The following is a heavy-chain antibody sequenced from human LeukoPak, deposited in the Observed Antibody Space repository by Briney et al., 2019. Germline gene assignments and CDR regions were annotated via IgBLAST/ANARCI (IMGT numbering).Heavy chain of an antibody. D-gene: IGHD3-22*01. Sequence: YPGGSLRLSCAASGFTFSSYGMHWVRQAPGKGLEWVAVISYDGSNKYYADSVKGRFTISRDNSKNTLYLQVNSLRAEDTAVYYCAKDYYYDSSGHRAFDIWGQGTMVTVSS. V-gene: IGHV3-30*18. CDR1: GFTFSSYG. CDR3: AKDYYYDSSGHRAFDI. CDR2: ISYDGSNK. J-gene: IGHJ3*02.